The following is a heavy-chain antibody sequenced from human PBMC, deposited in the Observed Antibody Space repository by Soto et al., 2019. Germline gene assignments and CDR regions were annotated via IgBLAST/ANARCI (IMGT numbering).Heavy chain of an antibody. CDR1: GFTFSDHA. J-gene: IGHJ6*02. Sequence: QVQLVASGGGVVQPGTSLRLSCEASGFTFSDHAMHWVRQAPGKGLEWVAVVWFDGGNKFYTDSVKGRFTISRDNSKNTLFLQMNSLRVVDTAVYYCARAPAGDYTLYHYYTMDVWGQGTPVTVCS. CDR3: ARAPAGDYTLYHYYTMDV. CDR2: VWFDGGNK. D-gene: IGHD4-17*01. V-gene: IGHV3-33*01.